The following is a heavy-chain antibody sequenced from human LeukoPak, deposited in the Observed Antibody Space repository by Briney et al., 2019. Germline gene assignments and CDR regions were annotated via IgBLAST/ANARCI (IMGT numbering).Heavy chain of an antibody. J-gene: IGHJ4*02. CDR3: ARHEYSGYDAGFDY. CDR1: GGSMSSSSYY. Sequence: SETLSLTCTVSGGSMSSSSYYWGWIRQPPGQGLEWIGSIYYSGSTYYNPTLKSPVTISVDTSKNPFSLKLSAVTAADTTVYCCARHEYSGYDAGFDYWGQGTLVTVSS. CDR2: IYYSGST. V-gene: IGHV4-39*01. D-gene: IGHD5-12*01.